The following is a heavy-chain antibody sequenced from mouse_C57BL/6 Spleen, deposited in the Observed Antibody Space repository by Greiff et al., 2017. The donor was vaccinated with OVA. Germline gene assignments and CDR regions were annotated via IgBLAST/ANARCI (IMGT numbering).Heavy chain of an antibody. CDR3: TRRYVPYYYAMDY. J-gene: IGHJ4*01. V-gene: IGHV1-15*01. Sequence: VKLQESGAELVRPGASVTLSCKASGYTFTDYEMHWVKQTPVHGLEWIGAIDPENGGTAYNQKFKGKAILTADKSSSTAYMELRSLTSEDSAVYYCTRRYVPYYYAMDYWGQGTSVTVSS. CDR1: GYTFTDYE. D-gene: IGHD1-1*01. CDR2: IDPENGGT.